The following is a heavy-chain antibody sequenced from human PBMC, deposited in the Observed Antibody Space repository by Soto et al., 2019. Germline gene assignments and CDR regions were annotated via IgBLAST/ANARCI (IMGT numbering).Heavy chain of an antibody. CDR3: VRDVGSDYLAF. CDR2: ISGNGNTK. V-gene: IGHV3-11*01. D-gene: IGHD4-17*01. CDR1: GFTFSDYY. J-gene: IGHJ4*02. Sequence: GGSLRLSCAASGFTFSDYYMSWIRQAPGKGLEWLSYISGNGNTKYYADSVKGRFNISRDNAKNSVDLQMNSLRDDDTAVYYCVRDVGSDYLAFWGQGALVTVSS.